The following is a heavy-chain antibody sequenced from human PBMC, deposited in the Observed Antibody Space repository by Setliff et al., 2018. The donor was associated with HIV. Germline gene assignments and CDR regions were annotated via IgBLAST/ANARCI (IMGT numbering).Heavy chain of an antibody. CDR2: IYYSGST. CDR3: ARDLGDVWVISPTDDAFDI. D-gene: IGHD3-16*01. J-gene: IGHJ3*02. CDR1: GGSISSGDYY. V-gene: IGHV4-30-4*08. Sequence: SETLSLTCTVSGGSISSGDYYWSWIRQPPGKGLEWIGYIYYSGSTYYNPSLKSRVTISVDTSKNQFSLKLSSVTAADTAVYYCARDLGDVWVISPTDDAFDIWGQGTMVTVSS.